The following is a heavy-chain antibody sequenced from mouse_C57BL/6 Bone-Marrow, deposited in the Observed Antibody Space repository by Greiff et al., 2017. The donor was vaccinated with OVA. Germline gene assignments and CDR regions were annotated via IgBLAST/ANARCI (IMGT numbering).Heavy chain of an antibody. D-gene: IGHD3-2*02. Sequence: EVMLVESGEGLVKPGGSLKLSCAASGFTFSSYAMSWVRQTPEKRLEWVAYISSGGDYIYYADTVKGRFTISRDNARNTLYLQMSSLKSEDTAMYYCTRGAQAPFAYWGQGTLVTVSA. V-gene: IGHV5-9-1*02. J-gene: IGHJ3*01. CDR2: ISSGGDYI. CDR3: TRGAQAPFAY. CDR1: GFTFSSYA.